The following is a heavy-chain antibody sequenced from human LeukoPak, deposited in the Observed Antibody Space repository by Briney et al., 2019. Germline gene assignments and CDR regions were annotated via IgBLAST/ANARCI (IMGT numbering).Heavy chain of an antibody. CDR3: ARNYYYYNYMDV. Sequence: SETLSLTCTVSGGSISSSSSYWGWIRQPPGTGLEWIGTIYYSGSTYYNPSLKSRVTISVDTSKNQFSLKLSSVTAADTAVYYCARNYYYYNYMDVWGNGTTVTVSS. J-gene: IGHJ6*03. CDR2: IYYSGST. CDR1: GGSISSSSSY. V-gene: IGHV4-39*07.